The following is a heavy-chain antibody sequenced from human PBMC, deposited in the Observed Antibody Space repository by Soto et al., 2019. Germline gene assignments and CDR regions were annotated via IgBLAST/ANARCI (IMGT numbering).Heavy chain of an antibody. V-gene: IGHV3-74*01. CDR3: AGSATGLFGDYI. D-gene: IGHD4-17*01. J-gene: IGHJ4*02. CDR2: INSDGSNI. CDR1: GVTFTNYW. Sequence: EVQLVESGGGLVQPGGSIKLSCAASGVTFTNYWIHWVRQAPGKGLVWVSRINSDGSNINYADFVKSRFTISRDNAKTRVYLQMNSLRAEDTAVYFCAGSATGLFGDYIWGQGALVAVSS.